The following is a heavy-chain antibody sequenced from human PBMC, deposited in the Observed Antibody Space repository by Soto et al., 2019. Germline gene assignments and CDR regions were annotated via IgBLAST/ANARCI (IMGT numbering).Heavy chain of an antibody. J-gene: IGHJ3*02. V-gene: IGHV4-31*03. CDR2: VYSSGRT. CDR1: GGSITSGGYY. Sequence: QLQLQESGPGLVRPSQTLSLTCSVSGGSITSGGYYWGWIRQLPGKGLEGVAYVYSSGRTYYNPSLESRLSISLDTTKTPFSLSLGSVTVADTAIYYCARDHKGFNKDFEISGQGAMVTVSS. CDR3: ARDHKGFNKDFEI.